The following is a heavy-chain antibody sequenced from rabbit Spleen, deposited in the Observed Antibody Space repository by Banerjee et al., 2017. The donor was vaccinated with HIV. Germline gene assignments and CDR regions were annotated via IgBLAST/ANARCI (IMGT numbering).Heavy chain of an antibody. J-gene: IGHJ4*01. CDR2: TYVGVGDST. V-gene: IGHV1S45*01. Sequence: QEQLEESGGGLVKPEGSLTLTCKASGVSFNDKDVMSWVRQAPGRGLEWIASTYVGVGDSTYYVSWAKGRFTISGTSSTTVTLQMTSLTAADTATYFCAREDARAGWSFNLWGPGTLVTVS. CDR1: GVSFNDKDV. D-gene: IGHD4-1*01. CDR3: AREDARAGWSFNL.